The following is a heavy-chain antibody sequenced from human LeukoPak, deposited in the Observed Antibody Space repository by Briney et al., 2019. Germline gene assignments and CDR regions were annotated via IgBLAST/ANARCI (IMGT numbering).Heavy chain of an antibody. D-gene: IGHD2-2*01. V-gene: IGHV4-61*02. CDR1: GGSISSGSYY. Sequence: PSETLSLTCTVSGGSISSGSYYWSWIRQPAGKGLEWIGRIYITGSTTYNPSLKSRVTISLDTSKNYFSLNLSSVTAADTAVYYCARVVVPADTGAFGIWGQGTMVTVSS. CDR3: ARVVVPADTGAFGI. J-gene: IGHJ3*02. CDR2: IYITGST.